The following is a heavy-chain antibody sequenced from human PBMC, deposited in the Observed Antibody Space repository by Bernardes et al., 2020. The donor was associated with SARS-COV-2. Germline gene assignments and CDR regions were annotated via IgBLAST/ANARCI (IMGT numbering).Heavy chain of an antibody. J-gene: IGHJ4*02. CDR1: GGSIRASY. CDR2: LYYTGST. CDR3: ARGFAY. V-gene: IGHV4-59*01. Sequence: SETLSLTCTVSGGSIRASYWSWFRQPPGQGLEWIGYLYYTGSTNYNPSLQSRVTISVDTSKNQFSLKLSSVTAADTAVYYCARGFAYWGQGILVTDSS.